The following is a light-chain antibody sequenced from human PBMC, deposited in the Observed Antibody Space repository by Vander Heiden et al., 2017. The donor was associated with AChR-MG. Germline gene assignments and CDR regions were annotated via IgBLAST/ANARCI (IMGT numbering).Light chain of an antibody. V-gene: IGKV3-15*01. CDR2: GAS. Sequence: DIVMTQSPATLSVSPRERATLSCRASQSVSSNLAWYQQKPGQAPRLLIYGASTRATGFPARFSGSGSGTEFTLTISSLQPEDFAVYYCQQYNTRPPTFGQRTKVEIK. CDR1: QSVSSN. CDR3: QQYNTRPPT. J-gene: IGKJ1*01.